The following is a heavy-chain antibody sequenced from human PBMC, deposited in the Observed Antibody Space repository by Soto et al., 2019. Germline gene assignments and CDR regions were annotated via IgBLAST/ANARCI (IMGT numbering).Heavy chain of an antibody. CDR2: VSHDGIIQ. D-gene: IGHD2-21*02. CDR3: ARWESGDWYLGI. V-gene: IGHV3-30*03. J-gene: IGHJ4*02. Sequence: QVQLVESGGGVVQSGRSLRLSCVASGFTFRTFGMQWVRQVPGKGLEWVAVVSHDGIIQHYADSVKGRFSISRDNAKSSVFLQMINLRVDDTAVYYCARWESGDWYLGIWGQGTLISVSS. CDR1: GFTFRTFG.